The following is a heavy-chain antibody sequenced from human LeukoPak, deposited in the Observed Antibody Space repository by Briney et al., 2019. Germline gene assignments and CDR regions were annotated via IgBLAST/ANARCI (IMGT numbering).Heavy chain of an antibody. V-gene: IGHV3-7*03. D-gene: IGHD2-2*01. CDR2: IKQDGSEK. CDR1: GFTFSSYW. Sequence: GGSLRLSCAASGFTFSSYWMSWVRQAPGKGLEWVANIKQDGSEKYYVDSVKGRFTISRDNSKNTLYLQMTSLRAEDTAVYYCAKGKAQQLFGLFDYWGQGTLVTVSS. J-gene: IGHJ4*02. CDR3: AKGKAQQLFGLFDY.